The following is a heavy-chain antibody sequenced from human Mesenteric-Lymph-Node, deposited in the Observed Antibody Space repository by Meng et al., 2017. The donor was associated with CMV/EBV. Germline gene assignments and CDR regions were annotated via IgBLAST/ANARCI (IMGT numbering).Heavy chain of an antibody. V-gene: IGHV3-23*01. D-gene: IGHD2-2*01. CDR3: ARVSFYCSSARCPPDY. J-gene: IGHJ4*02. CDR1: GFTFSSCA. Sequence: GESLKISCAASGFTFSSCAMSWVRQAPGKGLEWVSTITGSGGGTYFADSVKGRFTISRDNSKNTLNLQMNSLRGDDTAVYYCARVSFYCSSARCPPDYWGQGTLVTVSS. CDR2: ITGSGGGT.